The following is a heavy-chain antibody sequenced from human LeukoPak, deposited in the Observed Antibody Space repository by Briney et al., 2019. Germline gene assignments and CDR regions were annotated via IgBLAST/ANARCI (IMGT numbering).Heavy chain of an antibody. CDR1: GFSLSTSGVG. V-gene: IGHV2-5*01. D-gene: IGHD1-26*01. Sequence: ESGPTLVKPTQTLTLTCTFSGFSLSTSGVGVGWIRQPPGKALEWLALIYWNDDKRYSPSLKSRLTITKDTSKNQVVLTMTNMDPVDTATYYCAHRSQVLVGATALYYFDYWGQGTLVTVPS. CDR3: AHRSQVLVGATALYYFDY. J-gene: IGHJ4*02. CDR2: IYWNDDK.